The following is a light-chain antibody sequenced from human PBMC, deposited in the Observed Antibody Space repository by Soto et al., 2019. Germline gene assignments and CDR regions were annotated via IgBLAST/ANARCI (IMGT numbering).Light chain of an antibody. Sequence: IVLTQSPATLSVSPGDRATLSCRGSRRVDSTLAWYQHKPGQTPRLLIYETSTRATGVPTRFSSSRSGAQSTLTINSLQSEDFAVYYCQQYDNWPLTFGQGTKVDIK. CDR1: RRVDST. CDR3: QQYDNWPLT. V-gene: IGKV3-15*01. CDR2: ETS. J-gene: IGKJ1*01.